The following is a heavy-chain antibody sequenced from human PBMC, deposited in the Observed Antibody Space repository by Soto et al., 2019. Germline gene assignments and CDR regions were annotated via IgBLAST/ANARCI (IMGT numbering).Heavy chain of an antibody. J-gene: IGHJ4*02. D-gene: IGHD5-12*01. CDR1: GFTVSSNY. CDR2: IYSGGST. V-gene: IGHV3-66*01. CDR3: ARYSGYDEALYFDY. Sequence: EVQLVESGGGLVQPGGSLRLSCAASGFTVSSNYMSWVRQAPGKGLEWVSVIYSGGSTYYADSVKGRFTISRDNSKNTLYLQMNSLRAEDTAVYYCARYSGYDEALYFDYWGQGTLVTVSS.